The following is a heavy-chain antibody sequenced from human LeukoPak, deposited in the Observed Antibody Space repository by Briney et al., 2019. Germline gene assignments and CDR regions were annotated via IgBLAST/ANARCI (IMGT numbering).Heavy chain of an antibody. D-gene: IGHD1-26*01. CDR3: ARDSLGGGSDAFDI. CDR2: FYDSGST. Sequence: TSETLSLTCTVSGSISSSNFYWGWIRQPPGKGLEWIGSFYDSGSTYYNPSLKSRATISVDTSKNHFSLKLSSVTAADTAVYYCARDSLGGGSDAFDIWGQGTMVTVSS. V-gene: IGHV4-39*07. J-gene: IGHJ3*02. CDR1: GSISSSNFY.